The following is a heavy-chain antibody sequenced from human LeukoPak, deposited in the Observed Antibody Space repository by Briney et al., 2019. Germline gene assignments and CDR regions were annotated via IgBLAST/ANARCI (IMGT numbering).Heavy chain of an antibody. J-gene: IGHJ5*02. Sequence: GGSLRLSCAASGFTFSSYWMTWVRQAPGKGLEWVANLSPDGSRKFYVDSVKGRFTISRDNAKNSLYLQMHSLRAEDTALYYCARDAYDDSSESWGQGTLVTVSS. CDR2: LSPDGSRK. CDR3: ARDAYDDSSES. CDR1: GFTFSSYW. D-gene: IGHD3-3*01. V-gene: IGHV3-7*01.